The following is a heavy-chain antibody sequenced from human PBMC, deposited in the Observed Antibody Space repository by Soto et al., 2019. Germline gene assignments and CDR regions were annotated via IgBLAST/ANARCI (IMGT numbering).Heavy chain of an antibody. J-gene: IGHJ4*02. CDR3: ERHSEQQLPWYSFDY. CDR2: IYPGDSDT. V-gene: IGHV5-51*07. D-gene: IGHD6-13*01. Sequence: GESLKISCKGSGYSFTSYWIGWVHQMPGKGLEWMGIIYPGDSDTRYSPSFQGQVTISADKSISTAYLQWSSLKASDAAMYYCERHSEQQLPWYSFDYWGQGTLVTVSS. CDR1: GYSFTSYW.